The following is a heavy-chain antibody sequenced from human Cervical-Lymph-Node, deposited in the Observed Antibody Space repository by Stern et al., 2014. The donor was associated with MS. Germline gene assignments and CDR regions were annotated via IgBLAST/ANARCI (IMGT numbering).Heavy chain of an antibody. CDR1: GYTFTGYY. D-gene: IGHD4-17*01. CDR2: INPNSGGT. J-gene: IGHJ5*02. CDR3: ARPWDLTTVTTSWFDP. V-gene: IGHV1-2*06. Sequence: QVQLVQSGAEVKKPGASVKVSCKASGYTFTGYYMHWVRQAPGQGLEWMGRINPNSGGTNYAQKFQGRVTMTRDTSISTAYMELSRLRSDDTAVYYCARPWDLTTVTTSWFDPWGQGTLVTVSS.